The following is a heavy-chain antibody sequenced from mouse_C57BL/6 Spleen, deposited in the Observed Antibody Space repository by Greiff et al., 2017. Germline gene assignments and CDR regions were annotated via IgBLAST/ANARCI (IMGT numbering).Heavy chain of an antibody. J-gene: IGHJ3*01. V-gene: IGHV1-54*01. D-gene: IGHD2-10*02. CDR1: GYAFTNYL. Sequence: VKLLESGAELVRPGTSVKVSCKASGYAFTNYLIEWVKQRPGLGLEWIGVINPGSGGTNYNEKFKGKATLTADKSSSTAYMQLSSLTSEDSAVYFCARGYGNSFAYWGQGTLVTVSA. CDR3: ARGYGNSFAY. CDR2: INPGSGGT.